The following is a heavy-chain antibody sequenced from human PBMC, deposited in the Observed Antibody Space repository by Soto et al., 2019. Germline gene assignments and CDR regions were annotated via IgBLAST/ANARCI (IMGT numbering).Heavy chain of an antibody. CDR3: AKEGIGGDCFDY. Sequence: EVRLLESGGGLVQPGGSLRLSCVASGFTFRTYAMSWVRQTPGKGLEWGSDISGSGGSTYYADSVKGRLTISRDNSKNTLYLQMNSLRAEDTAVYYCAKEGIGGDCFDYWGQGTLVTVSS. CDR2: ISGSGGST. D-gene: IGHD2-21*01. CDR1: GFTFRTYA. V-gene: IGHV3-23*01. J-gene: IGHJ4*02.